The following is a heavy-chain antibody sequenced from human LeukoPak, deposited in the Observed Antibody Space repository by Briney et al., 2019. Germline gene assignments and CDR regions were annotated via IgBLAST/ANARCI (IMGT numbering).Heavy chain of an antibody. CDR2: IYYSGST. Sequence: PSETLSLTCTVSGGSISSSGYYWGWIRQPPGKGLEWIGIIYYSGSTYYNPSLKGRVTISIDTSSNQFSKDQFSLKLSSVTAADTAVYYCAISEGGLVPVTGHYWGQGTLVTVSS. CDR3: AISEGGLVPVTGHY. V-gene: IGHV4-39*01. D-gene: IGHD3-16*01. CDR1: GGSISSSGYY. J-gene: IGHJ4*02.